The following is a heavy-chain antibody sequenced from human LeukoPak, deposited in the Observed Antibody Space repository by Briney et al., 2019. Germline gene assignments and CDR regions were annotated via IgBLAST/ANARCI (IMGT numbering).Heavy chain of an antibody. V-gene: IGHV1-46*01. D-gene: IGHD1-26*01. CDR1: GYTFTSYY. CDR2: INLSGGST. CDR3: ASASSGSYSFDY. J-gene: IGHJ4*02. Sequence: ASVKVSCKASGYTFTSYYMHWVRQAPGQGLEWMGIINLSGGSTSYAQKFQGRVTMTRDMSTSTVYMELSSLRSEDTAVYYCASASSGSYSFDYWGQGTLVTVSS.